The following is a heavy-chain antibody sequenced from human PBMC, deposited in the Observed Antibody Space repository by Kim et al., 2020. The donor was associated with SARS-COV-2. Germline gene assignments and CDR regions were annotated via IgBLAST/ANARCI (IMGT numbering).Heavy chain of an antibody. J-gene: IGHJ3*02. CDR2: NK. V-gene: IGHV3-33*01. CDR3: ARDRRDAFDI. Sequence: NKYYADSVKGRFTISRDNSKNTLYLQMNSLRAEDTAVYYCARDRRDAFDIWGQGTMVTVSS.